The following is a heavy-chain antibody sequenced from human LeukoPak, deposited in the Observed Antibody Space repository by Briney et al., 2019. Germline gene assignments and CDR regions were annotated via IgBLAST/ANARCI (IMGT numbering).Heavy chain of an antibody. CDR1: GGSISSSSYY. CDR3: ARHLSSSGFYYDY. V-gene: IGHV4-39*01. CDR2: IYYSGTT. D-gene: IGHD3-22*01. J-gene: IGHJ4*02. Sequence: SETLSLTCTVSGGSISSSSYYWGWIRPPPGSGLEWIASIYYSGTTYYNPSLKSRVTISIDTPKNQFSLKLSSVTAADTAVYYCARHLSSSGFYYDYWGQGTLVTV.